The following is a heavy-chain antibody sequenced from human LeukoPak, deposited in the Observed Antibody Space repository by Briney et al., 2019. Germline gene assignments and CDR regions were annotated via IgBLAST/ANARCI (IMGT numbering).Heavy chain of an antibody. D-gene: IGHD3-10*01. CDR3: ARDYYGSGSYYKGYYYYYYMDV. Sequence: SETLSLTCTVSGGSISSSSYYWGWIRQPPGKGLEWIGSIYYSGSTYYNPSLKSRVTISVDTSKNQFSLKLSSVTAADTAVYYCARDYYGSGSYYKGYYYYYYMDVWGKGTTVTVSS. J-gene: IGHJ6*03. CDR2: IYYSGST. CDR1: GGSISSSSYY. V-gene: IGHV4-39*07.